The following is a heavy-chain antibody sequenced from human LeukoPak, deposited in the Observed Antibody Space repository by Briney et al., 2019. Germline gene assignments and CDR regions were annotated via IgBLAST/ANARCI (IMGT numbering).Heavy chain of an antibody. J-gene: IGHJ2*01. CDR3: VRGLSGVSSWYFDL. Sequence: GGSLRVSCAASGFRFSSYAMSWVRQAPGKGLEWVSVISGSGGNTYYADSVRGRFSISRDISKNALYLQMNNLGPEDTALYYCVRGLSGVSSWYFDLWGRGTLVSVS. CDR1: GFRFSSYA. D-gene: IGHD7-27*01. V-gene: IGHV3-23*01. CDR2: ISGSGGNT.